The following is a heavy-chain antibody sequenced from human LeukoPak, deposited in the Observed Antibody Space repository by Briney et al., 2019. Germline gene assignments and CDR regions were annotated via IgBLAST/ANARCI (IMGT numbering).Heavy chain of an antibody. CDR2: IWYDGSNK. D-gene: IGHD3-10*01. CDR3: ARVSGRGWFGEGRSYFDY. J-gene: IGHJ4*02. V-gene: IGHV3-33*01. CDR1: GFTFSSYG. Sequence: GGSLRLSCAASGFTFSSYGMHWVRQAPGKGLEWVAVIWYDGSNKYYADSVKGRFTISRDNSKNTLYLQMNSLRAEDTAVYYCARVSGRGWFGEGRSYFDYWGQGTLVTVSS.